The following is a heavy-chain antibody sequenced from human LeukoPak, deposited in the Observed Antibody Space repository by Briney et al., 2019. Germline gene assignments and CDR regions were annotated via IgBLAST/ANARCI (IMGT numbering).Heavy chain of an antibody. D-gene: IGHD7-27*01. CDR3: AKDLGPGEDAFDI. Sequence: GGSLRLSCAASGFTFSSYGMHWVRQAPGKGLEWVAFIRYDGSNKYYADSVKGRFTISRDNSKNTLYLQMNSPRAEDTAVYYCAKDLGPGEDAFDIWGQGTMVTVSS. CDR1: GFTFSSYG. V-gene: IGHV3-30*02. CDR2: IRYDGSNK. J-gene: IGHJ3*02.